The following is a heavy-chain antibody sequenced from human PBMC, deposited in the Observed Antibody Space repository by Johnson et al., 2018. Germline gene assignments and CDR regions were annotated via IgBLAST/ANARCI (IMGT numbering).Heavy chain of an antibody. CDR3: AKGSDSYGYGEAFDI. CDR1: GFIISSYG. J-gene: IGHJ3*02. Sequence: QVQLVESGGGVVQPGRSLRLSCAASGFIISSYGMHWVRQAPGKGLEWVAVTSYDGSNKYYADSVKGRFTISRDNSKNTLYLQMNSLRVEDTAVYYCAKGSDSYGYGEAFDIWGQGTMVTVSS. CDR2: TSYDGSNK. V-gene: IGHV3-30*18. D-gene: IGHD5-18*01.